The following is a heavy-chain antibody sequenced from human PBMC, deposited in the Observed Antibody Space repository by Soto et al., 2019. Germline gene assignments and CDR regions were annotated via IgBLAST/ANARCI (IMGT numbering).Heavy chain of an antibody. D-gene: IGHD1-26*01. CDR3: ARLALSYRAYYYGMDV. CDR1: GFTFSSYA. J-gene: IGHJ6*02. V-gene: IGHV3-30-3*01. CDR2: ISNDGSNK. Sequence: QVQLVESGGGVVQPGRSLRLSCAASGFTFSSYAMHWVRQAPGKGLEWGAVISNDGSNKYYADSVKGRLTISRDNSKNTLYLQMNSLRAEDTAVYSCARLALSYRAYYYGMDVWGQGTTVTGSS.